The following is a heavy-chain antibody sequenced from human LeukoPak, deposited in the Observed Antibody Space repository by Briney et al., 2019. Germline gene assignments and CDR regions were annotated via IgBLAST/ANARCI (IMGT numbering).Heavy chain of an antibody. Sequence: SETLSLTCTVSGGSVSSGSYYWSWIRQPPGKGLEWIGHIYHTGSTNYNPSLKSRVTISLDTSKNQFSLKLTSVSAADTAVYYCARDVRTINVLTGYYRPYYFDYWGQGTLSPSPQ. CDR3: ARDVRTINVLTGYYRPYYFDY. D-gene: IGHD3-9*01. V-gene: IGHV4-61*01. CDR1: GGSVSSGSYY. J-gene: IGHJ4*02. CDR2: IYHTGST.